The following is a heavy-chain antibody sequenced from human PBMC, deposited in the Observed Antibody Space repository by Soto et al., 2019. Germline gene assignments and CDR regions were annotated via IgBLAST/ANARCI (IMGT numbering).Heavy chain of an antibody. V-gene: IGHV3-33*01. Sequence: PGGSLRLYCAASGFTFSYYGMHWVRQAPGKGLEWVAVIWSDGSDEDYADSVKGRFTISRDNSKNTVYLQMNSLRAEDTAVYYCARIPLDDHYGMDVWGQGT. CDR3: ARIPLDDHYGMDV. CDR1: GFTFSYYG. J-gene: IGHJ6*02. D-gene: IGHD1-1*01. CDR2: IWSDGSDE.